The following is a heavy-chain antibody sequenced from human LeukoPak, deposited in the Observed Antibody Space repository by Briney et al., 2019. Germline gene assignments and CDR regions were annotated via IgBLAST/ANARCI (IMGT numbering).Heavy chain of an antibody. J-gene: IGHJ4*02. Sequence: GGSLRLSCAASGFIFSNYGFHWVRQAPGKGLEWVAVISYNAGYKHYTDSVKDRFTISRDDSKSTVFLQMNSLRAEDTALYYCAREPIDGDCQFDYWGQGTLVTVSS. CDR2: ISYNAGYK. CDR1: GFIFSNYG. CDR3: AREPIDGDCQFDY. D-gene: IGHD2-21*02. V-gene: IGHV3-30*12.